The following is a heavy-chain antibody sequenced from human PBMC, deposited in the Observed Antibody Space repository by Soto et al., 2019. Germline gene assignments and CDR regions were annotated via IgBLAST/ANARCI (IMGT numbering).Heavy chain of an antibody. Sequence: PSETLSLTCTVSGGSIRSYYWSWIRQPPGKGLEWIGYIYYSGSTNYNPSLKSRVTISVDTSKNQFSLKLSSVTAADTAVYYCARDKDRYCSGGSCPDAFDIWGQGTMVTVSS. D-gene: IGHD2-15*01. J-gene: IGHJ3*02. CDR2: IYYSGST. V-gene: IGHV4-59*01. CDR3: ARDKDRYCSGGSCPDAFDI. CDR1: GGSIRSYY.